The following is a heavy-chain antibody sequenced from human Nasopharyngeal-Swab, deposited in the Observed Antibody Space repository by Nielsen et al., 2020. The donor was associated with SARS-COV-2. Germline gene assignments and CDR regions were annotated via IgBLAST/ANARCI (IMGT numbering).Heavy chain of an antibody. CDR2: ISSSSSTI. CDR1: GFTFSSYS. Sequence: GGSLRLSCAASGFTFSSYSMNWVRQAPGKGLEWVSYISSSSSTIYYADSVEGRFTISRDNAKNSLYLQMNSLRAEDTAVYYCARGRGGFGYGDYVDYWGQGTLVTVSS. CDR3: ARGRGGFGYGDYVDY. D-gene: IGHD4-17*01. J-gene: IGHJ4*02. V-gene: IGHV3-48*04.